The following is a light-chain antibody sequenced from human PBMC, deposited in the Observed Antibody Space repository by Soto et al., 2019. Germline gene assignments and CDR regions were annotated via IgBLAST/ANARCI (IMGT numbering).Light chain of an antibody. Sequence: EIVMTQSPATLSASPGEGVTLSCRASQSVSTNVAWYQQRPGQPPKLLIFGASSRATGIPARFSGSGPGTDFTLIINRLQPEDFALYFCQHYGRGSPIAFGLGTRLEIK. V-gene: IGKV3D-15*01. CDR1: QSVSTN. CDR2: GAS. CDR3: QHYGRGSPIA. J-gene: IGKJ5*01.